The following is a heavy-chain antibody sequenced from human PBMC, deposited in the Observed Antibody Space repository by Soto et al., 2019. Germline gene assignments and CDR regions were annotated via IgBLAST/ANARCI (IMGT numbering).Heavy chain of an antibody. D-gene: IGHD2-2*01. Sequence: KASETLSLTCTVSGGSISSYYWSWIRQPPGKGLEWIGYIYYSGSTNYNPSLKSRVTISVDTSKNQFSLKLSSVTAADTAVYYCARAEGYCSSTSCALGAFDIWGQGTMVTV. V-gene: IGHV4-59*01. J-gene: IGHJ3*02. CDR3: ARAEGYCSSTSCALGAFDI. CDR2: IYYSGST. CDR1: GGSISSYY.